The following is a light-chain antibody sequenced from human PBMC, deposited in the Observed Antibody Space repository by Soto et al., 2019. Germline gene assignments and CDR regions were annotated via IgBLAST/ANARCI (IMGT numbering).Light chain of an antibody. CDR1: QTVSSSS. CDR3: QQYGSSPRT. Sequence: IVLTQSPGTLSLSPGESATLSCRASQTVSSSSLAWYQQKPGQAPRLLIYGVSSRATGIPDRFSGSGSGTDFTLTISRLEPGDFAMYYCQQYGSSPRTFGQGTKVEIK. CDR2: GVS. V-gene: IGKV3-20*01. J-gene: IGKJ1*01.